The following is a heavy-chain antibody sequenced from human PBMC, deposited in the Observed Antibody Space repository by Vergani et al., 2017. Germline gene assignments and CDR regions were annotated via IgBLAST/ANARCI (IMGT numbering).Heavy chain of an antibody. CDR1: GYTFTGYY. CDR3: ARGGEDITMIVVVINNDAFDI. J-gene: IGHJ3*02. V-gene: IGHV1-2*02. Sequence: QVQLVQSGAEVKKPGASVKVSCKASGYTFTGYYMHWVRQAPGQGLEWMGWINPNSGGTNYAQKFQGRVTMTRDTSISTAYMELSRLRSDDTAVYYWARGGEDITMIVVVINNDAFDIWGQGTMVTVSS. D-gene: IGHD3-22*01. CDR2: INPNSGGT.